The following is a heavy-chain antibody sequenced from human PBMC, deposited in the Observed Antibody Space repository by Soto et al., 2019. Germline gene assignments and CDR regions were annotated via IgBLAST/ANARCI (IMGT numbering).Heavy chain of an antibody. Sequence: QVQLQESGPGLVKPSETLSLTCTVSGGSISSYYWTWIRQPPGKGLEWIGYIHYSGSTNYNPSLKRRVTISLDTSQTQFSLKLYSVTAADTAVYYCARSRLTYYDFWSGHSTWFDPWGQGSPVTVSS. D-gene: IGHD3-3*01. CDR3: ARSRLTYYDFWSGHSTWFDP. CDR2: IHYSGST. V-gene: IGHV4-59*01. J-gene: IGHJ5*02. CDR1: GGSISSYY.